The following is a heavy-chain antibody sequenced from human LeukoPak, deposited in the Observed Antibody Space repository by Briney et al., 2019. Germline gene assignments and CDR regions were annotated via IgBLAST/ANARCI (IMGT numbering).Heavy chain of an antibody. J-gene: IGHJ4*02. CDR1: GGSISSSIYY. V-gene: IGHV4-39*01. D-gene: IGHD6-13*01. CDR2: ISYSGNT. CDR3: ARRTAAAGHDY. Sequence: SETLSLTCTVSGGSISSSIYYWGWLRQPPGKGLEWIGTISYSGNTYYNSSLRSRVTMSVDTSKNQFSLKLRSVTAADTAVYYCARRTAAAGHDYWGQGTLVTVPS.